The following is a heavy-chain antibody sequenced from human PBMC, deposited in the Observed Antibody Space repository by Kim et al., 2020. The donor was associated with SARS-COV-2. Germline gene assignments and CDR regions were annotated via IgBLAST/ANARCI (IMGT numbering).Heavy chain of an antibody. J-gene: IGHJ1*01. Sequence: GGSLRLSCAASGFTFSSYGMHWVRQAPGKGLEWVAVISYDGSNKYYADSVKGRFTISRDNSKNTLYLQMNSLRAEDTAVYYCARAGVAYCGGDCYSRYF. CDR2: ISYDGSNK. V-gene: IGHV3-33*05. CDR3: ARAGVAYCGGDCYSRYF. D-gene: IGHD2-21*02. CDR1: GFTFSSYG.